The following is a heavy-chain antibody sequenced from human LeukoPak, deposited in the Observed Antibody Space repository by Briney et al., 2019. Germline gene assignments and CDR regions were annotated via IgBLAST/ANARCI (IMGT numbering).Heavy chain of an antibody. V-gene: IGHV4-4*09. CDR2: IHGGVPT. Sequence: SETLSLICTTSGVSISRFFWAWVRQPPGKGLEWIGTIHGGVPTYFNPSLKSRVTISVDTSKNAFSLNLTSVTAADTAVYYCVQTTGWPGFDYWGQGILVTVSS. CDR1: GVSISRFF. CDR3: VQTTGWPGFDY. J-gene: IGHJ4*02. D-gene: IGHD6-19*01.